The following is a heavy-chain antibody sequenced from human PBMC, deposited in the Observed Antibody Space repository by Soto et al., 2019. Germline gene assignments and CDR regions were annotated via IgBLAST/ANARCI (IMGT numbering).Heavy chain of an antibody. J-gene: IGHJ4*02. CDR3: ARGPYGELKY. CDR1: GGCISSYY. CDR2: IYYSGST. V-gene: IGHV4-59*01. D-gene: IGHD1-26*01. Sequence: PXATLSLTCTVCGGCISSYYWSWIRQPPGKGLEWIGYIYYSGSTNYNPSLKSRVTISVDTSKNQFSLKLSSVTAADTAVYYCARGPYGELKYCGQRTLVTVSS.